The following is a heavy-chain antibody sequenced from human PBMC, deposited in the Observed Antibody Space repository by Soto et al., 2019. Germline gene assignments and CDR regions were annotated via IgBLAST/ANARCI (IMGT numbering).Heavy chain of an antibody. CDR1: GFTFDDYA. CDR2: ISWNSGSI. J-gene: IGHJ6*02. Sequence: EVQLVESGGGLVQPGRSLRLSCAASGFTFDDYAMHWVRQAPGKGVEWVSGISWNSGSIGYADSVKGRFTISRHNAKHSLHLQMNSLRAEDTALYYCGKDLEYSSSYYYYGMDVWGQGTTVTVSS. D-gene: IGHD6-6*01. CDR3: GKDLEYSSSYYYYGMDV. V-gene: IGHV3-9*01.